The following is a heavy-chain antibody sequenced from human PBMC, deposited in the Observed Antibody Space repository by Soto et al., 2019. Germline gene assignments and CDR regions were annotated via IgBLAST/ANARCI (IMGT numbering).Heavy chain of an antibody. CDR1: VFSLSASRMS. CDR2: IDWDDAK. D-gene: IGHD3-3*01. V-gene: IGHV2-70*11. Sequence: SGPTLGNPTQTLTLTCTFSVFSLSASRMSISWIRQPPGKALEWLARIDWDDAKYFNTSLKTRLTVSKDTSKTQVVLTMTNMDPVDTGTYYCARMIFGRSGAYYFASRGQGILVTVSS. J-gene: IGHJ4*02. CDR3: ARMIFGRSGAYYFAS.